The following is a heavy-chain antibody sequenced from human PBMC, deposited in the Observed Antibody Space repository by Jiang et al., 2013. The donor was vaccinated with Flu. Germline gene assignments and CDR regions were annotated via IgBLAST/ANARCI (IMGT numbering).Heavy chain of an antibody. V-gene: IGHV5-51*01. D-gene: IGHD4-11*01. CDR1: GYTFAHYW. Sequence: KKPGESLKISCKGSGYTFAHYWIGWVRQTPGKGLEWMGIIYPDDSNARYSPSFEGQVTMSADKSISTAYLQWGSLKASDTAMYYCARLGYSNFDYWGQGTLVTVSS. J-gene: IGHJ4*02. CDR2: IYPDDSNA. CDR3: ARLGYSNFDY.